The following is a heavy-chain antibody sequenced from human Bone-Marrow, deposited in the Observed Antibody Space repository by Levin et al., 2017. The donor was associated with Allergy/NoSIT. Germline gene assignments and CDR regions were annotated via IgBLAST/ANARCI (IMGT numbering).Heavy chain of an antibody. V-gene: IGHV1-2*02. D-gene: IGHD3-10*01. Sequence: GASVKVSCKASGYTFTGYYMHWVRQAPGQGLEWMGWINPNSGAATYAQKFQGRVTMTRDTSISTAYMEMSRLRSDDTAMYYCARIRIPMPRGGLSDGFDIWGQGTIVTVSS. CDR1: GYTFTGYY. J-gene: IGHJ3*02. CDR3: ARIRIPMPRGGLSDGFDI. CDR2: INPNSGAA.